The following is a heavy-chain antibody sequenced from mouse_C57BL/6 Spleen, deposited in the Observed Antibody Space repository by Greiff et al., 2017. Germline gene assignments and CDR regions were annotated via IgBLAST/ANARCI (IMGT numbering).Heavy chain of an antibody. CDR3: ARRDYDYDEGYAMDY. V-gene: IGHV1-55*01. CDR2: IYPGSGST. Sequence: QVQLQQPGAELVKPGASVKMSCTASGYTFTSYWITWVKQRPGQGLEWIGDIYPGSGSTNYNEKFKSKATLTVDTSSSTAYMQLSSLTSEDSAVYYCARRDYDYDEGYAMDYWGQGTSVTVSS. D-gene: IGHD2-4*01. J-gene: IGHJ4*01. CDR1: GYTFTSYW.